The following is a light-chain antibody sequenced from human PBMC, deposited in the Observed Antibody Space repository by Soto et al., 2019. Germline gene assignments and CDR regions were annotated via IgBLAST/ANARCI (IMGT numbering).Light chain of an antibody. J-gene: IGKJ4*01. CDR2: GAS. CDR3: QQYGSSPLT. CDR1: QSVSSNY. Sequence: EIVLTQSPGTLSLSPGERGTLSCRASQSVSSNYLAWYQQKPGQAPRLLIYGASSRATGIPDRFSGSGSGTDFTLTISRLEPEDFALYYCQQYGSSPLTFGGGTNVDIK. V-gene: IGKV3-20*01.